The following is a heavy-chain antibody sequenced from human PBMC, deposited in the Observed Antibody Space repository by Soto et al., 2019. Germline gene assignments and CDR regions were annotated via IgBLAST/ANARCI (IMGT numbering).Heavy chain of an antibody. CDR2: IYYSGST. V-gene: IGHV4-59*02. CDR3: ARLKLLAAAGTSGHYYGMDV. CDR1: SGRVCSSV. D-gene: IGHD6-13*01. Sequence: PSYSLSLACASCSGRVCSSVWGWLLKPTGKGLEWIGYIYYSGSTNYNPSLKSRVTISVDKSKNQFSLKLSSVTAADTAVYYCARLKLLAAAGTSGHYYGMDVWGQGTTVTVSS. J-gene: IGHJ6*02.